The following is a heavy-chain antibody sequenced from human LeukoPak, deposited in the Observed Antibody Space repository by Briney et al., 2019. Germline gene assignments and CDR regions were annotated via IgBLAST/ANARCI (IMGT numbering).Heavy chain of an antibody. CDR1: GGSISSGGYS. D-gene: IGHD6-19*01. Sequence: PSETLSLTCAVSGGSISSGGYSWSWIRQPPGKGLEWIGYIYHSGSTNYNPSLKSRVTISVDTSKNQFSLKLSSVTAADTAVYYCARMQLSGRPVQGPHSGWKYYFDYWGQGTLVTVSS. CDR3: ARMQLSGRPVQGPHSGWKYYFDY. CDR2: IYHSGST. J-gene: IGHJ4*02. V-gene: IGHV4-30-2*01.